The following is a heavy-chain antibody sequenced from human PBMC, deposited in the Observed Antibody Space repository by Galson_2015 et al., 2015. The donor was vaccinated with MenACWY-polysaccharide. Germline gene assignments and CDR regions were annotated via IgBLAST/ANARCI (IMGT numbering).Heavy chain of an antibody. J-gene: IGHJ3*02. D-gene: IGHD3-22*01. CDR1: GYTFTGYY. CDR3: ARGAPNTRLYYYDSSGCDGSDAFDI. V-gene: IGHV1-46*01. Sequence: SVKVSCKASGYTFTGYYMHWVRQAPGQGLEWMGWINHSGGSKSYAQKFQGRVTITRDTSTGTVYMELGSLRSEVTAVYYCARGAPNTRLYYYDSSGCDGSDAFDIWGQGTMVTVSS. CDR2: INHSGGSK.